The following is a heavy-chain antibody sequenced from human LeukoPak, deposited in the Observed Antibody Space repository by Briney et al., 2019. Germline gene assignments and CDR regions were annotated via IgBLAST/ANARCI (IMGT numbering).Heavy chain of an antibody. J-gene: IGHJ6*03. D-gene: IGHD1-26*01. CDR1: GGTFSSYA. CDR2: IIPIFGTA. CDR3: ARVGWERTYYYYYYMDV. Sequence: SVKVSCKASGGTFSSYAISWVRQAPGQGLEWMGGIIPIFGTANYAQKFQGRVTITTDESTSTAYMELSSLRSEDTAVYYCARVGWERTYYYYYYMDVWGKESTVTVSS. V-gene: IGHV1-69*05.